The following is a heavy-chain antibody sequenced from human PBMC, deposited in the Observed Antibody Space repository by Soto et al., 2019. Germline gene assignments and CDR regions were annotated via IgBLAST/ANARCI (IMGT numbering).Heavy chain of an antibody. CDR3: ARKKTGSKIQLWSFDY. V-gene: IGHV1-18*01. Sequence: GASVKVSCKASGYTFTSYGISWVRQAPGQGLEWMGWISAYNGNTNYAQKLQGRVTMTTDTSTSTAYMELRSLRSDDTAVYYCARKKTGSKIQLWSFDYWGQGTLVTVSS. CDR1: GYTFTSYG. CDR2: ISAYNGNT. J-gene: IGHJ4*02. D-gene: IGHD5-18*01.